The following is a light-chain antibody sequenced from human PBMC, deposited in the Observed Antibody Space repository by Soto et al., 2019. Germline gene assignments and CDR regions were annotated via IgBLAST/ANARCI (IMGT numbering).Light chain of an antibody. CDR2: SNN. Sequence: QSVLTQPPSASGTPGQRVTVSCSGSSSNIATNTVNWYQQLPGTAPKLLIYSNNQRPSGVPDRFSGSKSGTSASLAISGLQSEDEADYFCCSYAGGYTYLFGTGTKVTVL. CDR3: CSYAGGYTYL. J-gene: IGLJ1*01. CDR1: SSNIATNT. V-gene: IGLV1-44*01.